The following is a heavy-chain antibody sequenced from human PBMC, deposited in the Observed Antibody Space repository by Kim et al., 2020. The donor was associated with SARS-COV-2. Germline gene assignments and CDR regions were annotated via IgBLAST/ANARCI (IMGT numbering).Heavy chain of an antibody. D-gene: IGHD3-10*01. CDR3: ARDDSGGSYYDYYYGMDV. V-gene: IGHV3-7*03. CDR1: GFSFSSYW. CDR2: IKQDGSET. Sequence: GGSLRLSCTASGFSFSSYWMSWVRQAPGKGLEWVAKIKQDGSETYYVDSVKGRFTVSRDNAKSSLYLQMNSLRAEDTAVYYCARDDSGGSYYDYYYGMDV. J-gene: IGHJ6*01.